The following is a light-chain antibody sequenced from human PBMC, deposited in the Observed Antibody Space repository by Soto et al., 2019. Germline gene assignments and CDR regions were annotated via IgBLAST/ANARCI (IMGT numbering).Light chain of an antibody. CDR2: AAS. J-gene: IGKJ2*01. V-gene: IGKV1-9*01. Sequence: IQVTQSPSSLSASVGDRVTITCRASQDISSYLAWYQQKPGKAPTLLIYAASTLQSGVPSRFSGSGFGTDFTLTISSLQAEDFAVYYCQQYSDWPLYTFGQGTKLEIK. CDR1: QDISSY. CDR3: QQYSDWPLYT.